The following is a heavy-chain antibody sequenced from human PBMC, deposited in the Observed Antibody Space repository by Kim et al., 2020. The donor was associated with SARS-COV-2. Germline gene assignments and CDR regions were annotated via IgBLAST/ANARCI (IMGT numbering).Heavy chain of an antibody. J-gene: IGHJ5*02. V-gene: IGHV3-7*01. Sequence: GGSLRLSCVTSGFTFSHSWMTWVRQTPGKGLEWVANINNDGSEEFYMDSVKGRFTISRDNAKNSLYLQMDSLRAEDTALYYCATDHAASFGTWGQGTLVTVSS. CDR2: INNDGSEE. CDR1: GFTFSHSW. D-gene: IGHD5-18*01. CDR3: ATDHAASFGT.